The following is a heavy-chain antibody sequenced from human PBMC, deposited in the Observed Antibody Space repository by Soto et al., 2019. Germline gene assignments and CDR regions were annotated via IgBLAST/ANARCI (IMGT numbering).Heavy chain of an antibody. Sequence: GGSLRLSCAVSGFTFVNHAMIWVRHAPGKGLEWVSAISTAVGATYYADSVKGRFTISRDDSNNTLFLQMNSLRAEDTAVYYCAKDRTAAARNFDYWGQGTLVTVSS. CDR3: AKDRTAAARNFDY. CDR2: ISTAVGAT. D-gene: IGHD6-13*01. CDR1: GFTFVNHA. J-gene: IGHJ4*02. V-gene: IGHV3-23*01.